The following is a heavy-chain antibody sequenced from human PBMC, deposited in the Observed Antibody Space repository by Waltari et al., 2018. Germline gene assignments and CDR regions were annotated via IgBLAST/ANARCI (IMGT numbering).Heavy chain of an antibody. D-gene: IGHD4-17*01. V-gene: IGHV3-21*01. CDR2: ISSSSSYI. J-gene: IGHJ2*01. Sequence: EVQLVESGGGLVKPGGSLRLSCAASGFTLSSYSMNWVRQAPGKGLDWVSCISSSSSYIDYADSVKGRFTISRDNAKNSLYLQMHSRRAEDTAVYYCAKAGYGGYCYFDLWGRGTLVTVSS. CDR1: GFTLSSYS. CDR3: AKAGYGGYCYFDL.